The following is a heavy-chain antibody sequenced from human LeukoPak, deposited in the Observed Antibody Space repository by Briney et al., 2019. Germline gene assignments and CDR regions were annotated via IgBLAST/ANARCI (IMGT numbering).Heavy chain of an antibody. V-gene: IGHV3-48*03. CDR3: ASQYSSSWYWFDP. D-gene: IGHD6-13*01. J-gene: IGHJ5*02. CDR1: GFTFSSYE. Sequence: GGSLRLSCAASGFTFSSYEMNWVRQAPGKGLEWVSYISSSGSTIYYADSVKGRFTISRDNAKNSLYLQMNSLRDEDTAVYYCASQYSSSWYWFDPWGQGTRVTVSS. CDR2: ISSSGSTI.